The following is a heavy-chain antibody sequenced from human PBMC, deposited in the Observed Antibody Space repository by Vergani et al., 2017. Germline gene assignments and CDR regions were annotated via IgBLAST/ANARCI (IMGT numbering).Heavy chain of an antibody. D-gene: IGHD3-3*01. V-gene: IGHV3-23*01. CDR2: ISGSGGST. Sequence: EVQLLESGGGLVQPGGSLRLSCAASGFTFSSYAMSWVRQAPGKGLEWVSAISGSGGSTYYADSVKGRFTISRDNSKNTLYLQMYSLRAEDTAVYYCAKDAVSGPVLRFLEWLLYFDYWGQGTLVTVSS. J-gene: IGHJ4*02. CDR3: AKDAVSGPVLRFLEWLLYFDY. CDR1: GFTFSSYA.